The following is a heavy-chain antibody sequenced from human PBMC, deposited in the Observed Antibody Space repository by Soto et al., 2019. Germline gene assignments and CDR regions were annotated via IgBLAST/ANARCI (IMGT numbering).Heavy chain of an antibody. CDR1: GYTFTSYA. Sequence: GASVKVSCKASGYTFTSYAMHCVRQAPGQRLEWMGWINAGNGNTKYSQKFQGRVTITRDTSASTAYMELSSLRSEDTAVYYCARALIFGVVIRTDFDYWGQGTLVTVSS. D-gene: IGHD3-3*01. CDR2: INAGNGNT. V-gene: IGHV1-3*01. CDR3: ARALIFGVVIRTDFDY. J-gene: IGHJ4*02.